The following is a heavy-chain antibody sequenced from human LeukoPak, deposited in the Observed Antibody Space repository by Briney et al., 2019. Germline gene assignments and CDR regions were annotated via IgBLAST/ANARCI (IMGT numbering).Heavy chain of an antibody. D-gene: IGHD5-18*01. CDR2: IHSGGST. Sequence: GGSLRLSCAASGFTVSSNYMSWVRQAPGKGLEWVSVIHSGGSTYYADSVKGRFTISRDNSKNTLYLQMNSLRAEDTAVYYCARDKIQLWFTIDYWGQGTLVTVSS. CDR1: GFTVSSNY. J-gene: IGHJ4*02. V-gene: IGHV3-66*01. CDR3: ARDKIQLWFTIDY.